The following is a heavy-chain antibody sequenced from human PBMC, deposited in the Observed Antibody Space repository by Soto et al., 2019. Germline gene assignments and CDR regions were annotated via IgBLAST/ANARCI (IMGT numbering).Heavy chain of an antibody. J-gene: IGHJ4*02. CDR1: GESFSGYY. CDR2: INHGGST. CDR3: ARGRDLGGTYLDY. Sequence: QVQLQQWGAGLLKPSETLSLTCAVYGESFSGYYWSWIRQPPGKGLEWIGEINHGGSTKYNPSLKSRVTTSVDTSKNQFSLKLSSMTAADTAVYYCARGRDLGGTYLDYWGQGTLVTVSS. D-gene: IGHD1-26*01. V-gene: IGHV4-34*01.